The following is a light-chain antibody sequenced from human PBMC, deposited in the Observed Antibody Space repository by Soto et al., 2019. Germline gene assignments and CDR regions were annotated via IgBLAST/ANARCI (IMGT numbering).Light chain of an antibody. CDR2: AAS. J-gene: IGKJ3*01. CDR1: QSVSNTH. CDR3: QHYGSYALFT. V-gene: IGKV3-20*01. Sequence: EIVLTQSPGTLSLSPGDRATLSCRASQSVSNTHLAWYQQKPGQAPRLLIYAASTRATGIPARFSGSGSGTDFTLTITRPEPQDFAVYYCQHYGSYALFTFGPGTKVDIK.